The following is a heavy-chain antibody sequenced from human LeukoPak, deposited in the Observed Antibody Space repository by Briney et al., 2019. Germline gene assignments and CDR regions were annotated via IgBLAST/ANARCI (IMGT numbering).Heavy chain of an antibody. D-gene: IGHD2-2*01. CDR3: ARDLVVGFVVVPAAMGY. J-gene: IGHJ4*02. Sequence: SETLSLTCTVSGGSISSYYWSWIRQPPGKGLEWIGYIYYSGSTNYNPSLKSRVTISVDTSKNQFSLKLSSVTAADTAVYYCARDLVVGFVVVPAAMGYWGQGTLVTVSS. CDR2: IYYSGST. V-gene: IGHV4-59*12. CDR1: GGSISSYY.